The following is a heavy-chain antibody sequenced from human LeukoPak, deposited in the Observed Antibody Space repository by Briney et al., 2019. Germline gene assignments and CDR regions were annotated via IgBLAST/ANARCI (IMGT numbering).Heavy chain of an antibody. J-gene: IGHJ4*02. V-gene: IGHV3-9*01. Sequence: GGSLRLSCAASGFTFDDYAMHWVRQVPGKGLEWVSGISWNSGSIGYADSVKGRFTISRDNAKNTLYLQMNSLRAEDTAVYYCAKEGGRGYSYGYWSSVSIDYWGQGTLVTVSS. D-gene: IGHD5-18*01. CDR1: GFTFDDYA. CDR2: ISWNSGSI. CDR3: AKEGGRGYSYGYWSSVSIDY.